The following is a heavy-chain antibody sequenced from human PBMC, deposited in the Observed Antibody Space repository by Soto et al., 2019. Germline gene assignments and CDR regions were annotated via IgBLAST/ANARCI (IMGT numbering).Heavy chain of an antibody. CDR2: IGGAGNDI. Sequence: EMQVLESGGGLVQPGGSLRLSCAASGFAFSNFHMNWVRHSPGQGLQWVSTIGGAGNDIHYADSVKGRFTVSRDNSKNPLLLQMDGQTDDDRDIYYCEKPYSSAWEAGMDVWGRGTTVTVS. CDR1: GFAFSNFH. J-gene: IGHJ6*02. CDR3: EKPYSSAWEAGMDV. V-gene: IGHV3-23*01. D-gene: IGHD6-19*01.